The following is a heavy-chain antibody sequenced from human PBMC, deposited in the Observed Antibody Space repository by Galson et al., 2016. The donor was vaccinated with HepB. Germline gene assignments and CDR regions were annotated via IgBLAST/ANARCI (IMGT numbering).Heavy chain of an antibody. V-gene: IGHV3-66*01. CDR3: ASNPGARTWG. D-gene: IGHD7-27*01. CDR1: GFTVGNNY. Sequence: SLRLSCAASGFTVGNNYMSWVRQAPGKGLEWVSLIYSGGNTLYADSVKGRFSISSDNSKHTLYLQMNSLSAEDTAVYYCASNPGARTWGWGQGTRVTVAS. CDR2: IYSGGNT. J-gene: IGHJ4*02.